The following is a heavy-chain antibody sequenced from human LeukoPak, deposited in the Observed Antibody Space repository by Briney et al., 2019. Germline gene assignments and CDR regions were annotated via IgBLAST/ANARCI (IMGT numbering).Heavy chain of an antibody. CDR3: ARAGGGYIDTASDY. D-gene: IGHD3-16*01. CDR2: IDNDGYNA. CDR1: GFTFNKHW. Sequence: PGVSLRLSCAASGFTFNKHWMHWVRQAPGKGLEWVSRIDNDGYNAIYADSVKARFTISRDNAKNTLYLQMNSLRAEDTAVYYCARAGGGYIDTASDYWGQGTLVTVSS. V-gene: IGHV3-74*01. J-gene: IGHJ4*02.